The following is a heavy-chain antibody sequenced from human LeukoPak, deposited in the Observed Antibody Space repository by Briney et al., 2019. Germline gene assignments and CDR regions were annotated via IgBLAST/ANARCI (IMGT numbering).Heavy chain of an antibody. CDR3: ARESDYGDYMLGTSDAFDI. V-gene: IGHV4-31*03. CDR1: GGSISRVGYY. J-gene: IGHJ3*02. D-gene: IGHD4-17*01. Sequence: SQTLSHTCTVSGGSISRVGYYWSWIRQHPGKGLEWIGYIYYSGSTYYNPSLKSRVTISVDTAKNQFSLKLSSVTAADTAVYYCARESDYGDYMLGTSDAFDIWGQGTMVTVSS. CDR2: IYYSGST.